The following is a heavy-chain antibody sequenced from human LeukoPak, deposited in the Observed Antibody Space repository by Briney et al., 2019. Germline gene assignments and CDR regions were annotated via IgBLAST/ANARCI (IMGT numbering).Heavy chain of an antibody. CDR3: ARDSDYGDLRWNY. CDR2: IYSSGST. V-gene: IGHV4-61*01. CDR1: GGSISSSSYY. Sequence: PSETLSLTCTVSGGSISSSSYYWSWIRQPPGKGLEWIGYIYSSGSTNYNPSLKSRVTISVDTSKNQFSLKLTSVTAADTAVYYCARDSDYGDLRWNYWGQGTLVTVSS. D-gene: IGHD4-17*01. J-gene: IGHJ4*02.